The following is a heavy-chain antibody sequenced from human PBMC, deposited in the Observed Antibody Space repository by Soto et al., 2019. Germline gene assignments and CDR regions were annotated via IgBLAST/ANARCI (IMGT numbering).Heavy chain of an antibody. CDR1: GFTFSSYA. V-gene: IGHV3-23*01. Sequence: SLRLSCAASGFTFSSYAMSWVRQAPGKGLEWVSAISGSGGSTYYADSVKGRFTISRDNSKNTLYLQMNSLRAEDTAVYYCAKDLEFLEWLYYWGQGTLVTVSS. CDR3: AKDLEFLEWLYY. J-gene: IGHJ4*02. CDR2: ISGSGGST. D-gene: IGHD3-3*02.